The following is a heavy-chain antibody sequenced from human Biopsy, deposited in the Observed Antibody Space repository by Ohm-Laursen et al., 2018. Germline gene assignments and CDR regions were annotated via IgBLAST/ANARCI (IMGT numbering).Heavy chain of an antibody. J-gene: IGHJ4*02. Sequence: GTLSLTCTVSGASLSSHYWSWIRQPPGKGLEWLGDFYGSGNTYYNPPLKSRVTISVDPSKNQFSLKLNAVTAADTAVYYCAKGITVYGVVLPYYFDDWGQGTLVTVSS. CDR1: GASLSSHY. V-gene: IGHV4-59*11. CDR3: AKGITVYGVVLPYYFDD. D-gene: IGHD3-3*01. CDR2: FYGSGNT.